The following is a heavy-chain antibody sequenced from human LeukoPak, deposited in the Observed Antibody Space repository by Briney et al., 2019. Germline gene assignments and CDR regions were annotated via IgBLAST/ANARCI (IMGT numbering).Heavy chain of an antibody. J-gene: IGHJ5*01. CDR1: SGSINSSCYY. Sequence: SETQSLTCTVSSGSINSSCYYWGRIRQPPGKGRERIRSKYYSESTFYNSTHRSRVTISVDTCKNQFSLTLSSVTAADTALYYCARQGNSYCSGGSCYDPNWFESWGQGTLVTVSS. CDR3: ARQGNSYCSGGSCYDPNWFES. D-gene: IGHD2-15*01. CDR2: KYYSEST. V-gene: IGHV4-39*01.